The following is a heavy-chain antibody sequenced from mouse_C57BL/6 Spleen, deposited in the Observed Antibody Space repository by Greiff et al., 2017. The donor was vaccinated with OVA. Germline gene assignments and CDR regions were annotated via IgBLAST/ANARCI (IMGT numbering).Heavy chain of an antibody. CDR2: IDPETGGT. D-gene: IGHD1-1*01. J-gene: IGHJ2*01. V-gene: IGHV1-15*01. CDR1: GYTFTDYE. CDR3: TRQYGSFYYFDY. Sequence: QVQLQQSGAELVRPGASVTLSCKASGYTFTDYEMHWVKQTPVHGLEWIGAIDPETGGTAYNQKVKGKAILTADKSSSTAYMELRSLTSEDSAVYYCTRQYGSFYYFDYWGQGTTLTVSS.